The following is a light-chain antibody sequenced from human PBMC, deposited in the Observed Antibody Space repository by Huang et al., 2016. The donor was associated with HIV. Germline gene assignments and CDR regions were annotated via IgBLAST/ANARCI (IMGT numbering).Light chain of an antibody. CDR3: QQYDNWPPRYT. Sequence: EIVMTQSPGTLSVSPGERATLSCRTSQSVGSKVAWYQHKPDQGPRLLIYGISTRATGITARFSGSGSETEFTLTITSVQSEDSAVYYCQQYDNWPPRYTFGQGTKLEI. J-gene: IGKJ2*01. V-gene: IGKV3-15*01. CDR2: GIS. CDR1: QSVGSK.